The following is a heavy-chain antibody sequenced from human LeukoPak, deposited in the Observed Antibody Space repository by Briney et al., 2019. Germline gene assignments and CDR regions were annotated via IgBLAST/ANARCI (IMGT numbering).Heavy chain of an antibody. Sequence: PGGSLRLSCAASGFTFSSYSMNWVRQAPGKGLEWVSSISSSSSYIYYADSVKGRFTISRDNAKNSLYLQMNSLRAEDTAVYYCARAVAAAGTWDFQHWGQGTLVTVSS. V-gene: IGHV3-21*01. CDR3: ARAVAAAGTWDFQH. D-gene: IGHD6-13*01. CDR2: ISSSSSYI. CDR1: GFTFSSYS. J-gene: IGHJ1*01.